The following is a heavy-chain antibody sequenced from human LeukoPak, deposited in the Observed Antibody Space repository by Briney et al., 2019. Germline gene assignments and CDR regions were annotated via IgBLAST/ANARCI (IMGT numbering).Heavy chain of an antibody. Sequence: GSLRLSCAASGFTFSGYAMHWVRQAPGKGLEWVAVISYDGSNKYYADSVKGRFTISRDNSKNTLYLQMNSLRAEDTAVYYCARDRGVRAAYYYYYYMDVWGKGTTVTVSS. V-gene: IGHV3-30*01. CDR3: ARDRGVRAAYYYYYYMDV. D-gene: IGHD2-8*01. CDR1: GFTFSGYA. CDR2: ISYDGSNK. J-gene: IGHJ6*03.